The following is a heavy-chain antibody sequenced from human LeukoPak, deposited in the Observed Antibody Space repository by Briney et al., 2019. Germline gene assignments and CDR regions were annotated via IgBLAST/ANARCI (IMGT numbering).Heavy chain of an antibody. Sequence: PGGSLRLSCAASGFTFSTYGMHWVRQAPGKGLEWISYISNDARVTEYADSVKGRFTISRDNAKNTLYLQMSGLRVDDTAVYYCAREKVVAAQYYYYGMDVWGQGTTVTVSS. CDR3: AREKVVAAQYYYYGMDV. D-gene: IGHD2-15*01. CDR1: GFTFSTYG. J-gene: IGHJ6*02. CDR2: ISNDARVT. V-gene: IGHV3-74*01.